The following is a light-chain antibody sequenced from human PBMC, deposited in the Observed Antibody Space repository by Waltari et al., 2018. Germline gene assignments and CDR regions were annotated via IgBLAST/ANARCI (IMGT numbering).Light chain of an antibody. CDR1: QSISSS. CDR2: DTS. Sequence: VLTQSPATLSLSPGERATLSCRASQSISSSLAWYQQKPGQAPRLLMHDTSKRANVIPARFSGSGPGTDFTLTISSLEPEDFAVYYCQHRTTWPPSLTLGGGTRVEVK. J-gene: IGKJ4*01. V-gene: IGKV3-11*01. CDR3: QHRTTWPPSLT.